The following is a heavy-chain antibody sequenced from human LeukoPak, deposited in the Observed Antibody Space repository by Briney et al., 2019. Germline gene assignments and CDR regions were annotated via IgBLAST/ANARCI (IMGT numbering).Heavy chain of an antibody. D-gene: IGHD6-6*01. V-gene: IGHV3-48*04. CDR3: ARSSIAARMTYFDY. Sequence: GGSLRRSCAASGFTFSSYSMNWVRQAPGKGLEWVSYISSSSSTIYYADSVKGRLTISRDNAKNSLYLQMNSLRAEDTAVYYCARSSIAARMTYFDYWGQGTLVTVSS. CDR1: GFTFSSYS. J-gene: IGHJ4*02. CDR2: ISSSSSTI.